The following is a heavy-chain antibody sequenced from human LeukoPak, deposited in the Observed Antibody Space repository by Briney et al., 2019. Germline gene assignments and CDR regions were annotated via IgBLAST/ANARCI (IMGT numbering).Heavy chain of an antibody. CDR3: AKAVSSGTGTYYFDY. Sequence: GGSLRLSCAASGFTFDYYAMHWVRQASVKGLELVSGFSWNSATIDYADSVKGRFSISRDNSKNYLYLQMNSLRAEDTAFYYCAKAVSSGTGTYYFDYWGQGTLVTVSS. CDR2: FSWNSATI. V-gene: IGHV3-9*01. J-gene: IGHJ4*02. CDR1: GFTFDYYA. D-gene: IGHD6-19*01.